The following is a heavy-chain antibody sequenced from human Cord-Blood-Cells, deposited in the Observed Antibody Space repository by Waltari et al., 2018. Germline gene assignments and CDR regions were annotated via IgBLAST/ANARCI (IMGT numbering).Heavy chain of an antibody. CDR2: INHSGST. CDR1: GGSFSGYY. D-gene: IGHD2-2*01. CDR3: VIVVPAGNFDY. J-gene: IGHJ4*02. V-gene: IGHV4-34*01. Sequence: QVQLQQWGAGLLKPSETLSLTCAVYGGSFSGYYWSWIRQPPGKGLEWIGEINHSGSTNYNPSLKSRVTISVDTSKNQFSLKLSSVTAADTAVYYCVIVVPAGNFDYWGQGTLVTVSS.